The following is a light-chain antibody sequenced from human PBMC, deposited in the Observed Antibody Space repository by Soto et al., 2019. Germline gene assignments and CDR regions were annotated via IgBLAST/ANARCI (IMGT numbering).Light chain of an antibody. V-gene: IGKV1-9*01. Sequence: IQLTQSPSSLSASVGDRVTITCRASQGFNSYLAWYQQKPGKAPKLLIYAASTLQSGVPSRFSGSRSGTDFTLIISSLQPEDFATYYCQQLNSYPSSTFGGGTKVEIK. J-gene: IGKJ4*01. CDR2: AAS. CDR1: QGFNSY. CDR3: QQLNSYPSST.